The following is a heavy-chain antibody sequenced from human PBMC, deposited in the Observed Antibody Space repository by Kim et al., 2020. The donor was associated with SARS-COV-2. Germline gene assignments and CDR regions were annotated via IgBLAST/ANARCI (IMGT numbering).Heavy chain of an antibody. J-gene: IGHJ4*02. Sequence: SETLSLTCAVYGGSFSGYYWSWIRQPPGKGLEWIGEINHSGSTNYNPSLKSRVTISVDTSKNQFSLKLSSVTAADTAVYYCGVVREPYGPIWGQGTLVTVSS. CDR1: GGSFSGYY. V-gene: IGHV4-34*01. D-gene: IGHD3-10*01. CDR3: GVVREPYGPI. CDR2: INHSGST.